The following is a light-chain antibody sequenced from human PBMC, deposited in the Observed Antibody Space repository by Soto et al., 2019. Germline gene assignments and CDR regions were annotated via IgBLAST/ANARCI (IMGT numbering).Light chain of an antibody. Sequence: DIVMTQSPDSLAVSLGERATINCKPSQSVLYSSNNKNYLAWYQQKPGQPPKLLIYWASTRESGVPDRFSGSGSGTDFTLTISSLQAEDVAVYYCQQYYRTPHTFGQGTKLEIK. CDR1: QSVLYSSNNKNY. CDR2: WAS. CDR3: QQYYRTPHT. V-gene: IGKV4-1*01. J-gene: IGKJ2*01.